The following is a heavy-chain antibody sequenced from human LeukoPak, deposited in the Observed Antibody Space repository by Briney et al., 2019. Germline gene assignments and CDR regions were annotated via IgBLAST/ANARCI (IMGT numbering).Heavy chain of an antibody. D-gene: IGHD5-24*01. CDR2: FDPEDDET. CDR3: ATGMATMGRAYYYYAMDV. Sequence: ASVKVSCKVSGYTLTELPIHWVRQAPGKGLEWMGSFDPEDDETLYAQKFQGRVTMTEDTSTDTAYMELSSLRSENTAVYYCATGMATMGRAYYYYAMDVWGQGTTVTVSS. CDR1: GYTLTELP. V-gene: IGHV1-24*01. J-gene: IGHJ6*02.